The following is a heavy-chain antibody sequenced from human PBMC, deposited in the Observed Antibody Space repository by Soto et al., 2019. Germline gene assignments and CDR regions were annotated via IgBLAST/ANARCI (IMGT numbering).Heavy chain of an antibody. CDR1: GGSISSYY. CDR2: IYYSGST. J-gene: IGHJ4*02. D-gene: IGHD3-22*01. Sequence: QVQLQESGPGLVKPSETLSLTCTVSGGSISSYYWSWIRQPPGKGLEWIGYIYYSGSTNYNPSLKSRVTISVDTSKNQFSLKLGGGGGGGGGVYYCARGLIGDYYDSSGYSLDYWGQGTLVTVSS. V-gene: IGHV4-59*01. CDR3: ARGLIGDYYDSSGYSLDY.